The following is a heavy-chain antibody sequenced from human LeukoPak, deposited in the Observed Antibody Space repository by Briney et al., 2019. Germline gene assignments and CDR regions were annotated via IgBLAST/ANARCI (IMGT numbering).Heavy chain of an antibody. J-gene: IGHJ4*02. CDR3: ARSGSYGFWFDY. V-gene: IGHV3-7*01. CDR2: IKQDGREK. CDR1: GFTFSSYW. Sequence: GSLRLSCAASGFTFSSYWMSWVRQAPGKGLEWVANIKQDGREKYYVDSVKGRFTISRDNAKNSLYLQMNSLRAEDTAVYYCARSGSYGFWFDYWGQGTLVTVSS. D-gene: IGHD1-26*01.